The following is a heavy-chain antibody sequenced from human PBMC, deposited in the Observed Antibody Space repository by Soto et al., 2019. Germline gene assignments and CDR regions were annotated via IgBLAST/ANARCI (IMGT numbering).Heavy chain of an antibody. CDR2: IYYSGST. D-gene: IGHD3-22*01. CDR3: ARTHYSDRSGTDY. CDR1: GGSIRSGDSY. V-gene: IGHV4-30-4*01. J-gene: IGHJ4*02. Sequence: PSETLSLTCTVSGGSIRSGDSYWSWIRQPPGKGLEWIGYIYYSGSTYYNPSRKSRVTISLDTSKNQFSLNLSSVTAADTAVYYCARTHYSDRSGTDYWGQGTLVTVSS.